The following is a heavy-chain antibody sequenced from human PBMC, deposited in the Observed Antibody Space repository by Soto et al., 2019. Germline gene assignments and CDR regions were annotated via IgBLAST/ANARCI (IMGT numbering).Heavy chain of an antibody. V-gene: IGHV3-23*01. D-gene: IGHD3-9*01. Sequence: GGSLRLSCEASGFTFTTYAMSWVRQAPGKGLEWVSGISGSGGTTYYADSVKGRFTISRDNSKNTLYLQMNSLRAEDTAVYYCAKDICTSKLYYFHYWGQGTLVTVSS. CDR3: AKDICTSKLYYFHY. CDR1: GFTFTTYA. CDR2: ISGSGGTT. J-gene: IGHJ4*02.